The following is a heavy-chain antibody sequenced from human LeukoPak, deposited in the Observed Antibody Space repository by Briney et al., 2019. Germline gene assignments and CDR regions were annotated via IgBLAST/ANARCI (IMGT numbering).Heavy chain of an antibody. V-gene: IGHV3-30*02. Sequence: GGSLRLSCAASGLTFSTFGMHRVRQAPGKGLEWVAFIRFDGSKRYYAESLKGRFTISRDNSKNTLYLQMNSLRAEDTAIYFCAKGGYYFDYWGQGALVIVSS. CDR1: GLTFSTFG. CDR3: AKGGYYFDY. J-gene: IGHJ4*02. CDR2: IRFDGSKR.